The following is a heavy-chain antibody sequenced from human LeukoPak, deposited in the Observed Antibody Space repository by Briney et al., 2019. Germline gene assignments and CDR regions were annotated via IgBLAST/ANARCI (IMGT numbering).Heavy chain of an antibody. J-gene: IGHJ4*02. CDR2: ISSSSSYI. CDR3: AKNGHGSGSYYPRTKYYFDY. D-gene: IGHD3-10*01. CDR1: GFTFSSYS. Sequence: GGSLRLSCAASGFTFSSYSMNWVRQAPGKGLEWVSSISSSSSYIYYADSVKGRFTISRENAKNSLYLQMNSLRAEDTAVYYCAKNGHGSGSYYPRTKYYFDYWGQGTPVTVSS. V-gene: IGHV3-21*04.